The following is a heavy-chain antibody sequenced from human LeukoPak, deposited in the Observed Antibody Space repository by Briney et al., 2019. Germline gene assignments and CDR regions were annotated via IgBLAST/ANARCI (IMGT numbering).Heavy chain of an antibody. CDR1: GGSISSYY. CDR3: ARHRDSSGWYYFDY. J-gene: IGHJ4*02. V-gene: IGHV4-59*08. D-gene: IGHD6-19*01. Sequence: SETLSLTCTVSGGSISSYYWSWIRQPPGKGLEWIGYIYYSGSTNYNPSLKSRVTISVDTSKNQFSLKLSSVTAADTAVYYCARHRDSSGWYYFDYWGRGTLVTVSS. CDR2: IYYSGST.